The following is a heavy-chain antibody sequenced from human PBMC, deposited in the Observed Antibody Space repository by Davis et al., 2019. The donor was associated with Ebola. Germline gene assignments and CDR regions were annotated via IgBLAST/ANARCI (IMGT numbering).Heavy chain of an antibody. CDR1: GGSFSGFY. D-gene: IGHD3-9*01. Sequence: MPSETLSLTCAVYGGSFSGFYWTWIRQPPGKGLEWIGNIHYLGNTNYNPSLKSRVTISVDTSKNQFSLKLTSVTSADTAVYYCARSHSDWLLPFDYWGQGTLATVSS. V-gene: IGHV4-59*01. CDR3: ARSHSDWLLPFDY. CDR2: IHYLGNT. J-gene: IGHJ4*02.